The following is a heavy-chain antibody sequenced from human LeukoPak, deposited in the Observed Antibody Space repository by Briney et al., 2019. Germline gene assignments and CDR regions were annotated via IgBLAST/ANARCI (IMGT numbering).Heavy chain of an antibody. V-gene: IGHV3-30*02. CDR3: AKVGHSYYDILTGYHYYYYYMDV. CDR1: GFTFSSYG. D-gene: IGHD3-9*01. J-gene: IGHJ6*03. Sequence: PGGSLRLSCAASGFTFSSYGMHWVRQAPGKGLEWVAFIRYDGSNKYYADSVKGRFTISRDNSKNTLYLQMNSLRAEDTAVYYCAKVGHSYYDILTGYHYYYYYMDVWDKGTTVTISS. CDR2: IRYDGSNK.